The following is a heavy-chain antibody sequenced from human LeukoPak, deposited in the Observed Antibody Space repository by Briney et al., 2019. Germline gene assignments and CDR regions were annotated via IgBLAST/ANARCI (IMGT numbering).Heavy chain of an antibody. D-gene: IGHD6-19*01. CDR3: ARDEEAVAGNDAFDI. Sequence: SHTLSLTCVISGCSVSSNSAAWNWIRQSPSRGLAWLGWAYYRSKWYNDYAVSVKSRITINPDTSKNQFSLQLNSVTPEDTAVYYCARDEEAVAGNDAFDIWGQGTMVTVSS. CDR1: GCSVSSNSAA. CDR2: AYYRSKWYN. J-gene: IGHJ3*02. V-gene: IGHV6-1*01.